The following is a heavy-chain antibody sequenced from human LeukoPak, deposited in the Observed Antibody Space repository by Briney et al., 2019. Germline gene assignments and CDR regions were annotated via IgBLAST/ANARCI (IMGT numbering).Heavy chain of an antibody. CDR1: GFTFSSYD. CDR3: AKDFGQAVFDI. V-gene: IGHV3-30*18. J-gene: IGHJ3*02. CDR2: ISYDGRDK. D-gene: IGHD3-10*01. Sequence: GGSLRLSCAASGFTFSSYDMHWVRQAPGKGLEWVAVISYDGRDKYYPDSVKGRFTISRDNSKNTLYLQMNSLRAEDTAVYYCAKDFGQAVFDIWGQGTMVTVFS.